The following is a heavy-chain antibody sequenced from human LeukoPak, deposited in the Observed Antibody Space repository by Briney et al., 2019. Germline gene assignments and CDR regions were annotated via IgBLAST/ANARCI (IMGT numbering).Heavy chain of an antibody. CDR2: ISSSGSTI. D-gene: IGHD6-13*01. CDR1: GFTFSDYY. CDR3: ARDVVEAAAVYYFDY. J-gene: IGHJ4*02. V-gene: IGHV3-11*04. Sequence: GGSLRLSCAASGFTFSDYYMSWIRQAPGKGLEWVSYISSSGSTIYYADSVKGRFTISRDNAKNSLYLQMNSLRAEDTAVYYSARDVVEAAAVYYFDYWGQGTLVTVSS.